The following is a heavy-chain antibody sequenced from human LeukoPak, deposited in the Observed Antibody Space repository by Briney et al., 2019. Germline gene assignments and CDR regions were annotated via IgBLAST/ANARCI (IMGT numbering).Heavy chain of an antibody. J-gene: IGHJ4*02. V-gene: IGHV3-7*01. D-gene: IGHD2-2*01. CDR1: GFTFSSYW. CDR2: IKQDGSEK. Sequence: GGSLRLSCAASGFTFSSYWMSWVRQAPGKGLEWVANIKQDGSEKYYVDSVKGRFTISRDNAKNSLYLQMNSLRAEDTAVYYCARMEVGVDCSSTSCYYPYYFDYWGQGTLVTVSS. CDR3: ARMEVGVDCSSTSCYYPYYFDY.